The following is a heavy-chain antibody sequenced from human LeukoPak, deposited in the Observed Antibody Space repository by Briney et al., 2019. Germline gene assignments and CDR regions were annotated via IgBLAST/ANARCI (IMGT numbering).Heavy chain of an antibody. D-gene: IGHD6-13*01. J-gene: IGHJ6*03. Sequence: SETLSLTCTVSGGSISSGGYYWSWIRQPPGKGLEWIGYIYHSGSTYYNPSLKSRVTISVDRSKNQFSLKLSSVTAADTAVYYCARDKLDPSYYYYYMDVWGKGTTVTVSS. CDR2: IYHSGST. CDR3: ARDKLDPSYYYYYMDV. CDR1: GGSISSGGYY. V-gene: IGHV4-30-2*01.